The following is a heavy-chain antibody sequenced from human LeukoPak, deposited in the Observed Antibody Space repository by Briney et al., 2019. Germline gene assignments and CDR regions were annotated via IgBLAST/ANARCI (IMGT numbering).Heavy chain of an antibody. CDR1: GFTFSTYW. D-gene: IGHD6-19*01. Sequence: PGGSLRLSCVASGFTFSTYWMHWVRQAPGEGLVWVSRISYDGSSTNYADSVKGRFSISRDNAKNTVYLQMNSLRAEDTAVYYCAREAAVAGIYFDSWGQGTLVTVSS. CDR2: ISYDGSST. V-gene: IGHV3-74*01. J-gene: IGHJ4*02. CDR3: AREAAVAGIYFDS.